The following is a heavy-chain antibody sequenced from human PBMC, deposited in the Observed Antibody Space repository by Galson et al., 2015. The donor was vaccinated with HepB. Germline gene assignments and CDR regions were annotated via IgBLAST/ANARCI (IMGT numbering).Heavy chain of an antibody. V-gene: IGHV1-18*01. CDR3: ARRVDQLLYEIAYYYYYMDV. D-gene: IGHD2-2*02. J-gene: IGHJ6*03. CDR1: GYTFTNYG. Sequence: QSGAEVKKPGAPVKVSCKASGYTFTNYGISWVRQAPGQGLEWMGWISAHNGHTNYAQKFKGRITMTTDTSTSTAYMELRSLSSDDTAVYYCARRVDQLLYEIAYYYYYMDVWGKGTTVTVSS. CDR2: ISAHNGHT.